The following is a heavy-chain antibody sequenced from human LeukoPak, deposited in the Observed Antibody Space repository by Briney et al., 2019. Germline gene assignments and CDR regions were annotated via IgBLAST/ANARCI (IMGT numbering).Heavy chain of an antibody. Sequence: PGGSLRLSCAASGFTFSSYWMSWVRQAPGKGLEWVANIKQDGSEKYYVDSVKGRFTISRDNAKNSLYLQMNSLGAEDTAVYYCASYRLRFLEWLSLPFDYWGQGTLVTVSS. CDR3: ASYRLRFLEWLSLPFDY. J-gene: IGHJ4*02. V-gene: IGHV3-7*01. CDR1: GFTFSSYW. D-gene: IGHD3-3*01. CDR2: IKQDGSEK.